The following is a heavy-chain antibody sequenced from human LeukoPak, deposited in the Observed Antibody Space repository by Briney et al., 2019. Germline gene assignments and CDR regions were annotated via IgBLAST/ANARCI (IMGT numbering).Heavy chain of an antibody. J-gene: IGHJ4*02. CDR1: GGSINNFN. CDR3: ARPPPLGHCIGCSCYGIDY. CDR2: IYSNGST. Sequence: PSETLSLTCTVSGGSINNFNWSWIRQPPGKSLEWIGYIYSNGSTNYNPPLKSRVTMSVDTSKNQSSLRLTSVTAAATAVYYCARPPPLGHCIGCSCYGIDYWGQGTLVTVSS. D-gene: IGHD2-15*01. V-gene: IGHV4-59*01.